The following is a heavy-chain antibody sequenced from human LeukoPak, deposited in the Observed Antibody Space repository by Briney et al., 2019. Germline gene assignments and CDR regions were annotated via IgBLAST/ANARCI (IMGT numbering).Heavy chain of an antibody. CDR3: ARGHIVVVTAIGCGY. Sequence: PGRSLRLSCAASGFTFSSYAMHWVRQAPGKGLEWVAVISYDGSNKYYADSVKGRFTISRDNSKNTLYLQMNSLRAEDTAVYYCARGHIVVVTAIGCGYWGQGTLVTVSS. CDR2: ISYDGSNK. V-gene: IGHV3-30*01. D-gene: IGHD2-21*02. CDR1: GFTFSSYA. J-gene: IGHJ4*02.